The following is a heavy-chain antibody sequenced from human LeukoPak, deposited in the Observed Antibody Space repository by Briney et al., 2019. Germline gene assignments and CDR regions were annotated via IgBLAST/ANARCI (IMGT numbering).Heavy chain of an antibody. D-gene: IGHD6-6*01. CDR2: IHPDSAAT. Sequence: ASVTVSFTASGYTFSGYYLHWVRQAPGQGLEWMGWIHPDSAATNYAQKFQGRVTMTRDTSISTAYMELSRLRSDDTAVYLCATSGTSASSPGYYYYMDVWGKGTTVTVSS. J-gene: IGHJ6*03. CDR3: ATSGTSASSPGYYYYMDV. CDR1: GYTFSGYY. V-gene: IGHV1-2*02.